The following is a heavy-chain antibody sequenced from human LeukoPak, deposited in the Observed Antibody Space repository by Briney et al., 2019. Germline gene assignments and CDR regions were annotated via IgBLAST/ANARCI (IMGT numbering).Heavy chain of an antibody. J-gene: IGHJ4*02. Sequence: GGSLRLSCAASGFTFSSYAMHWVRQAPGKGLEWVAVISYDGSNKYYADSVKGRFTISRDNSKNSLYLQMNSLRAEDTALYYCAKGSDGSSWYSTFDYWGQGTLVTVSS. D-gene: IGHD6-13*01. CDR2: ISYDGSNK. CDR3: AKGSDGSSWYSTFDY. V-gene: IGHV3-30-3*01. CDR1: GFTFSSYA.